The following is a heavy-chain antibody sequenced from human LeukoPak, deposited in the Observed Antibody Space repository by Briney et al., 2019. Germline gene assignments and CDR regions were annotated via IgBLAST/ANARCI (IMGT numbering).Heavy chain of an antibody. D-gene: IGHD5-18*01. CDR1: GGSIGSSSAY. V-gene: IGHV4-39*01. CDR3: VSPRGFSYGYFDY. CDR2: IYYSKNT. Sequence: SETLSLTCTVSGGSIGSSSAYWGWIRQPPGKGLEWIGSIYYSKNTYYNPSLKSRVTISADTSKNQFSLTLGSVSATDTAVYYCVSPRGFSYGYFDYWGQGTLVTVSS. J-gene: IGHJ4*02.